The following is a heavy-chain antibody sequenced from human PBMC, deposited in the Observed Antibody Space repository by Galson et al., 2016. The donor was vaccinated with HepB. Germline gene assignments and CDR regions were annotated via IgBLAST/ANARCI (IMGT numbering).Heavy chain of an antibody. Sequence: SLRLSCAASGFTFSTFTMSWVRQAPGKGLEWISNIGSGSTTIYYADPVKGRFTISRDNAKNSLHLQMNSLRDEDTAVYYCARDPWVDYWGQGTLVTVSS. CDR1: GFTFSTFT. J-gene: IGHJ4*02. D-gene: IGHD7-27*01. CDR2: IGSGSTTI. V-gene: IGHV3-48*02. CDR3: ARDPWVDY.